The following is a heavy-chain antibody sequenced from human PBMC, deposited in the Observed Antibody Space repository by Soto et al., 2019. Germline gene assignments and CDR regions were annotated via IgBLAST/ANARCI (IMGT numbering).Heavy chain of an antibody. CDR1: CGSMSSYY. CDR2: VYSSGGT. D-gene: IGHD3-3*01. J-gene: IGHJ5*02. CDR3: ARGQRFSDWFDP. V-gene: IGHV4-4*07. Sequence: SETLSLTCTVSCGSMSSYYWTWIRQPAGKGLEWIGRVYSSGGTHYNPSLKSRVTISLDTSKNQFSLRLLSVTDADTAVYYCARGQRFSDWFDPWGQGTLVTVSS.